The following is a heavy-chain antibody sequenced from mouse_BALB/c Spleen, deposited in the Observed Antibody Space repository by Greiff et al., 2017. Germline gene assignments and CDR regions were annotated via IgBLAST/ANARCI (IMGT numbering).Heavy chain of an antibody. CDR1: GFTFSSFG. J-gene: IGHJ3*01. Sequence: EVQVVESGGGLVQPGGSRKLSCAASGFTFSSFGMHWVRQAPEKGLEWVAYISSGSSTIYYADTVKGRFTISRDNPKNTLFLQMTSLRSEDTAMYYCAREYDVAYWGQGTLVTVSA. CDR2: ISSGSSTI. D-gene: IGHD2-14*01. V-gene: IGHV5-17*02. CDR3: AREYDVAY.